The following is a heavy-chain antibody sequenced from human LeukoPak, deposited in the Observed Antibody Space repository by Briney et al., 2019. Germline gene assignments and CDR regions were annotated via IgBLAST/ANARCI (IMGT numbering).Heavy chain of an antibody. V-gene: IGHV3-9*01. D-gene: IGHD3-9*01. CDR2: ISWNSGSI. Sequence: GRSLRLSCAASGFTFDDYAMHWVRQAPGKGLEWVSGISWNSGSIGYADSVKGRFTISRDNAKNSLYLQMNSLRAEDTALYYCAKGSDYDILTGYPYYFDYWGQGTLVAVSS. J-gene: IGHJ4*02. CDR3: AKGSDYDILTGYPYYFDY. CDR1: GFTFDDYA.